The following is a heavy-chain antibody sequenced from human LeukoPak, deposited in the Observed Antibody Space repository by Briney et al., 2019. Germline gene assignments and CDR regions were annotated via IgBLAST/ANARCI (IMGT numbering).Heavy chain of an antibody. CDR1: GFTFSSYA. Sequence: GGSLRLSCAASGFTFSSYAMSWVRQAPGKGLEWVSVISGSGGSTNYADSVKGRFTISRDNSKNTLYLQMNSLRAEDTAVYYCAKDLRSITGTTCDYWGQGTLVTVSS. CDR2: ISGSGGST. CDR3: AKDLRSITGTTCDY. J-gene: IGHJ4*02. V-gene: IGHV3-23*01. D-gene: IGHD1-7*01.